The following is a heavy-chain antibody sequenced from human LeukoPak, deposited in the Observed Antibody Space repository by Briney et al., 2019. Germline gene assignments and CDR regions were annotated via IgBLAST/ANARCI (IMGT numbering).Heavy chain of an antibody. D-gene: IGHD3-22*01. V-gene: IGHV3-74*01. CDR1: GFTFSYHW. CDR2: IDGGGSST. CDR3: ARGPGSSGGAYVGDY. Sequence: GGSLRLSCTASGFTFSYHWMHWVRQVPGKGLVWISRIDGGGSSTSYADSVKGRFSISRDNSKSTLYLQMSSLRAEDTAVYYCARGPGSSGGAYVGDYWGHGTLVTVSS. J-gene: IGHJ4*01.